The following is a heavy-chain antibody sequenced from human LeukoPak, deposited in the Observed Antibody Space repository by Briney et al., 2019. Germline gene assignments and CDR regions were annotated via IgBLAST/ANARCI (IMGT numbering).Heavy chain of an antibody. CDR1: GYIFSDYG. D-gene: IGHD5-18*01. V-gene: IGHV1-2*02. CDR2: TKRNSRGT. CDR3: ATGYTYDYSLY. J-gene: IGHJ4*02. Sequence: ASVTVSCRASGYIFSDYGIHWVRQAPGQGPEWMGWTKRNSRGTNYAQKFQGRVTMTRDTSISTAYMELSSLRSEDTAVYYCATGYTYDYSLYWGQGTLVTVSS.